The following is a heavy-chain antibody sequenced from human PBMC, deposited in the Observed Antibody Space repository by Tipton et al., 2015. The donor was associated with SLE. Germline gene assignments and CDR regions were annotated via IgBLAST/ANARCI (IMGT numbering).Heavy chain of an antibody. CDR3: TKEKEGWVSKWSFDN. D-gene: IGHD2-15*01. CDR2: VSAAGGTT. V-gene: IGHV3-30*18. J-gene: IGHJ4*02. CDR1: GFTFKTYA. Sequence: SLRLSCAASGFTFKTYAMHWVRQAPGKGLEWVAVVSAAGGTTYYADSVKGRFTISRDNSMNTLSLQMNSLGVEDTAVYYCTKEKEGWVSKWSFDNWGQGTPVTVSS.